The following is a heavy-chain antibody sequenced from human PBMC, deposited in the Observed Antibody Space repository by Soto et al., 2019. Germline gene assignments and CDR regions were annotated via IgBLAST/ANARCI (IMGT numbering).Heavy chain of an antibody. Sequence: QVHLQESGPGLVKTSQTLSLTCPVSGVSISGADYSWSWLRQPPGGGLEWFGDIYRSGNTYYNPSLKSRVAMSVATSKNQFSLNVTSVTAADTAVYYCARVGDPVSTAPFFYYGLGVWGQGTTVSVSS. J-gene: IGHJ6*02. CDR3: ARVGDPVSTAPFFYYGLGV. CDR2: IYRSGNT. V-gene: IGHV4-30-4*08. CDR1: GVSISGADYS. D-gene: IGHD1-26*01.